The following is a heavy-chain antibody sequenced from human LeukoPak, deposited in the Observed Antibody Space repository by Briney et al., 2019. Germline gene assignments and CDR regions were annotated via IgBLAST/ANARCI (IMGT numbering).Heavy chain of an antibody. Sequence: PGRSLRLSCAASGFTFSSYGMHWVRQAPGEGLEWVAVISFDGSNKYYADSVKGRFTISRDNSKNTLYLQMNSLRAEDTAVYYCTRARRTYYYDSSGYTFDYWGQGTLVTVSS. CDR1: GFTFSSYG. CDR2: ISFDGSNK. V-gene: IGHV3-30*03. CDR3: TRARRTYYYDSSGYTFDY. D-gene: IGHD3-22*01. J-gene: IGHJ4*02.